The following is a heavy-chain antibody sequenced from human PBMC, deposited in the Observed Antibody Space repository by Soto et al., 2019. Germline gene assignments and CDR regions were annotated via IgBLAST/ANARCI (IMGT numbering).Heavy chain of an antibody. D-gene: IGHD2-2*01. V-gene: IGHV4-34*01. J-gene: IGHJ3*02. CDR2: IHHSGRT. CDR1: VGSCSGYY. CDR3: ARGECSSNYCFTRWALDI. Sequence: SESLSLTGAVYVGSCSGYYWTWIRQTPGKGLEWIGEIHHSGRTNYNPSLKSQVSISADTSKTQFSLNLTSVTAADTAVYYCARGECSSNYCFTRWALDIWGQGTVVTVSS.